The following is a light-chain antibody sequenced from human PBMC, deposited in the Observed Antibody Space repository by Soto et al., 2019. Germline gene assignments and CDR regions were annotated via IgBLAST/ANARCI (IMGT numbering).Light chain of an antibody. V-gene: IGKV1-8*01. CDR3: QQYYSYPIT. CDR2: AAS. Sequence: AIRMTQSPSSLSASTGDRVTITCQASQGISSYLAWYQQKPGKAPKLLIYAASTLKSGVPSRFSGSGSGTDFTLTISCLQSEDFATYYCQQYYSYPITFGQGTRWRL. J-gene: IGKJ5*01. CDR1: QGISSY.